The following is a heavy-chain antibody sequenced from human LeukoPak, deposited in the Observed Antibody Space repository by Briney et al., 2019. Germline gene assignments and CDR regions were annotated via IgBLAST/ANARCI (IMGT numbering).Heavy chain of an antibody. CDR3: ARDEGMAHDAFDI. D-gene: IGHD5-24*01. Sequence: GGSLRLSCASSGFTFRTYWMSWVRQAPGQGLEWVANIKQDGSEKYYVDSGKGRFTISRDNAKNSLYLQMNSLRAEDTAVYYCARDEGMAHDAFDIWGQGTMVIVSS. V-gene: IGHV3-7*01. J-gene: IGHJ3*02. CDR1: GFTFRTYW. CDR2: IKQDGSEK.